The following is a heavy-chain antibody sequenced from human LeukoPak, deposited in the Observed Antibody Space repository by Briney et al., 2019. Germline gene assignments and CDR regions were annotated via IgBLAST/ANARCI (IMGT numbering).Heavy chain of an antibody. J-gene: IGHJ3*02. D-gene: IGHD6-19*01. V-gene: IGHV1-8*03. CDR3: ARSNAVAGPDAFDI. Sequence: GASVKVSCKASGYTFTSYDINWVRQATGQGLEWMGWMNPNSGNTGYAQKFQGRVTITRNTSISTAYMELSSLRSGDTAVYYCARSNAVAGPDAFDIWGQGTMVTVSS. CDR2: MNPNSGNT. CDR1: GYTFTSYD.